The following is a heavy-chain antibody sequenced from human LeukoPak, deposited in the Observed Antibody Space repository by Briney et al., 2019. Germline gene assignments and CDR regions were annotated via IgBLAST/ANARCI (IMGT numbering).Heavy chain of an antibody. V-gene: IGHV4-34*01. J-gene: IGHJ4*02. D-gene: IGHD2-15*01. Sequence: SETLSLTCAVYGGSFSGYYWSWIRQPPGKGLEWIGEINHSGSTNYNPSLKSRVTISVDTSKNQFSLRLSSVTAADTAVYYCARRYRYCSGGSCYLHFDYWGQGTLVTVSS. CDR2: INHSGST. CDR1: GGSFSGYY. CDR3: ARRYRYCSGGSCYLHFDY.